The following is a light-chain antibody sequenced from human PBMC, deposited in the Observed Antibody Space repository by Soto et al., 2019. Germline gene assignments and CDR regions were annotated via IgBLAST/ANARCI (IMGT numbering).Light chain of an antibody. Sequence: QSVLTKPPSVSGAPGQRVTISCTGSSSNIGAGYDVHWYQQLPGTAPKLLIYGNSNRPSGVPDRFSGSKSGTSASLAITGLQAEDEADYYCQSYDSSLSGYVLFGGGTKLTVL. V-gene: IGLV1-40*01. CDR1: SSNIGAGYD. J-gene: IGLJ2*01. CDR3: QSYDSSLSGYVL. CDR2: GNS.